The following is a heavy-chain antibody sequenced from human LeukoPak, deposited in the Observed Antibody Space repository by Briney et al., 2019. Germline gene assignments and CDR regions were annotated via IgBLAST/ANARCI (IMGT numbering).Heavy chain of an antibody. D-gene: IGHD3-22*01. CDR1: GGSISSSSYY. Sequence: SETLSLTCTVSGGSISSSSYYWGWVRQPPGRGLEWVGSIYYSGSTYYNPSLKSRVTISVDTSKNQFSLKLSSVTAADTAVYYCARDLVYYYDSSGYPYYFDYWGQGTLVTVSS. CDR3: ARDLVYYYDSSGYPYYFDY. J-gene: IGHJ4*02. CDR2: IYYSGST. V-gene: IGHV4-39*07.